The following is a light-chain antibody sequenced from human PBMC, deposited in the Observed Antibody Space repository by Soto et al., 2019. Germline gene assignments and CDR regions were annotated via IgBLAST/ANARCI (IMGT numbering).Light chain of an antibody. CDR1: QDVDNNF. J-gene: IGKJ4*01. Sequence: EIVLTQSPGTLSLSPGEGATLSCRASQDVDNNFLAWYQQRPGQAPRLLIYASSRRATGIPNRFSGRWSRTDFPPTSSRVGPEDAAFYFCHPNCSPITFGRGTKVEVK. CDR2: ASS. CDR3: HPNCSPIT. V-gene: IGKV3-20*01.